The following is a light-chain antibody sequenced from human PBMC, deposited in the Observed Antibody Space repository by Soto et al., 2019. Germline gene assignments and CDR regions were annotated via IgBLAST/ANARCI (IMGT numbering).Light chain of an antibody. CDR3: YSYAGRNIWV. J-gene: IGLJ3*02. CDR2: GVT. V-gene: IGLV2-8*01. Sequence: QSALAQPPSASGSPGQSVTISCTGSGSDIGAYKFVSWYQQHPGKAPKLVIFGVTERPSGVPDRFSGSKSGNTASLTVSGLQADDEAIYYCYSYAGRNIWVFCGGTKLTVL. CDR1: GSDIGAYKF.